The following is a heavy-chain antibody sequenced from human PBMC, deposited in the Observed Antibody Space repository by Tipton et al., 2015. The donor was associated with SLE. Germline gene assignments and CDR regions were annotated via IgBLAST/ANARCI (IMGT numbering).Heavy chain of an antibody. CDR3: AKDPLVGATPRSVAFDI. V-gene: IGHV3-64*04. CDR1: GFTFTSYA. CDR2: INSNGGST. D-gene: IGHD1-26*01. Sequence: SLRLSCSASGFTFTSYAIHWVRQAPGKGLEYVSGINSNGGSTYYADSVKGRFTISRDNSKNTLYLQMNSLRAEDTAVYYCAKDPLVGATPRSVAFDIWGQGTMVTVSS. J-gene: IGHJ3*02.